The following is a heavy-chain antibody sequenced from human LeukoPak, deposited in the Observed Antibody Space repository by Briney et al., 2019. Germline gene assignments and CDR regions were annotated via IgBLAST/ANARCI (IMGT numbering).Heavy chain of an antibody. CDR2: ISAYNGNT. D-gene: IGHD3-22*01. J-gene: IGHJ4*02. Sequence: ASVKVSCKASGYTFTNYAMNWVRQAPGQGHEWMGWISAYNGNTNYAQKLQGKVTMTTDTSTSTAYMELRSLRSDDTAVYYCARGRYYDSSAQVYSDWGQGTLVT. CDR1: GYTFTNYA. CDR3: ARGRYYDSSAQVYSD. V-gene: IGHV1-18*01.